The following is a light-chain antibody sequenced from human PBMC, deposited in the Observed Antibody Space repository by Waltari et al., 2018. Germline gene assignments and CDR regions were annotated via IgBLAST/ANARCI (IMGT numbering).Light chain of an antibody. CDR3: QQYDNYWT. CDR1: QSITNW. CDR2: RAS. V-gene: IGKV1-5*03. J-gene: IGKJ1*01. Sequence: DIQMTQSPSTLSASVGDRVTITCRASQSITNWLAWYQQKPGKAPKLLIYRASHLESGVPSRFSGSGSGTEFTLTISSLQPDDFATYYCQQYDNYWTFGQGTKVEIK.